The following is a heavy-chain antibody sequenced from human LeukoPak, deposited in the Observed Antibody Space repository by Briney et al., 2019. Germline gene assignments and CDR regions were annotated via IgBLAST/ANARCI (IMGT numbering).Heavy chain of an antibody. Sequence: PSETLSLTCSVSGGPISSYYWIWIRQPGGKGLEWIGRIHISRGTDYNPSLKGRVTMSLDTYKNQFSLKLNSVTPADKAVYYCARVGGYPLGAFDIWGQGTMVTVSS. CDR3: ARVGGYPLGAFDI. CDR1: GGPISSYY. D-gene: IGHD3-22*01. CDR2: IHISRGT. J-gene: IGHJ3*02. V-gene: IGHV4-4*07.